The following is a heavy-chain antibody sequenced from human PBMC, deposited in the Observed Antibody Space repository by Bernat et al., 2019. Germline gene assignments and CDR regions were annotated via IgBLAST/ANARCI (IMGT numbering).Heavy chain of an antibody. D-gene: IGHD1-26*01. J-gene: IGHJ4*02. CDR3: ASFEGVAGATNFLDY. Sequence: EVQLVESGGGLVKPGGSLRLSCAASGFTFSSYSMNWVRQAPGKGLEWVSSISSSSSYIYYADSVKGRFTISRDNAKNSLYLQMNSLRAEDTAVYYCASFEGVAGATNFLDYWGQGTLVTVSS. CDR2: ISSSSSYI. V-gene: IGHV3-21*01. CDR1: GFTFSSYS.